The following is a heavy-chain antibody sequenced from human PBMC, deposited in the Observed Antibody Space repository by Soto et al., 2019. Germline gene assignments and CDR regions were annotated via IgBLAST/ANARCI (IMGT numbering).Heavy chain of an antibody. CDR1: GGSISNYY. J-gene: IGHJ4*02. D-gene: IGHD7-27*01. CDR3: ARRGDWGSDEFDY. CDR2: IYYSGST. Sequence: QVQLQESGPGLVKPSETLSLTCTVSGGSISNYYWSWIRQPPGKGLEWIGYIYYSGSTSYNPSLQGRVTIPVDTSKKQFSLKLSSVTAADTAVYYCARRGDWGSDEFDYWGQGTLVTVSP. V-gene: IGHV4-59*08.